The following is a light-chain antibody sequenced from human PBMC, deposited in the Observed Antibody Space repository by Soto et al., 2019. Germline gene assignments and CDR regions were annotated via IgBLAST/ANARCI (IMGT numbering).Light chain of an antibody. CDR2: RAS. V-gene: IGKV3-20*01. Sequence: EIVLKQSTGPLSLYPGESATLSCRASQSVTSSYIAWYQQKPGQAPRLLIYRASTRATGIPDRFSGSGSGTDFSLTIRGLKPEDFAVYYCQQYRMSPNTFGQGTRLEIK. J-gene: IGKJ5*01. CDR1: QSVTSSY. CDR3: QQYRMSPNT.